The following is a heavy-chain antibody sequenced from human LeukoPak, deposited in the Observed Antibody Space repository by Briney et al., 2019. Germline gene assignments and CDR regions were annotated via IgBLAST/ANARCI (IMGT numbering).Heavy chain of an antibody. Sequence: SAKVSCNASLGTFSSYTISWVRQAPGQGLEWMGRIIPIFGTTNYAQKFQGRVTITTDETTSTAYMELSSLRSEDTAVYYCARAELGYDSSGYDYWGQGTLVTVSS. V-gene: IGHV1-69*05. CDR1: LGTFSSYT. CDR2: IIPIFGTT. D-gene: IGHD3-22*01. J-gene: IGHJ4*02. CDR3: ARAELGYDSSGYDY.